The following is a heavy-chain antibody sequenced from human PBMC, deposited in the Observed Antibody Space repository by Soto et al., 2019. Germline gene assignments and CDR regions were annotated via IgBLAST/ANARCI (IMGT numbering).Heavy chain of an antibody. V-gene: IGHV5-51*01. CDR2: IYPGDSDT. J-gene: IGHJ4*02. D-gene: IGHD2-2*01. CDR1: GYKFSSYW. CDR3: ARRVVTAGTWSFDY. Sequence: EVQLVQSGAEVKKPGXSLKISCKGSGYKFSSYWIAXVRQMPGKXLEWMGIIYPGDSDTRYSPSFQGQVIFSVDKSISTAYLQWDSLKASDTAIYYCARRVVTAGTWSFDYWGQGILVTVSS.